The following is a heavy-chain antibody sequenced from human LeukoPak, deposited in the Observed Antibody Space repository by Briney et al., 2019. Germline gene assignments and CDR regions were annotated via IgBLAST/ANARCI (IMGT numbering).Heavy chain of an antibody. J-gene: IGHJ6*04. CDR1: GFTFSSYG. CDR3: AELGITMIGGV. Sequence: GGSLRLSCAASGFTFSSYGMSWVRQAPGKGLEWVSAISDSGGSTYYADSVKGRFTISRDNSKNTLYLQMNSLRAEDTAVYYCAELGITMIGGVWGKGTTVTISS. V-gene: IGHV3-23*01. CDR2: ISDSGGST. D-gene: IGHD3-10*02.